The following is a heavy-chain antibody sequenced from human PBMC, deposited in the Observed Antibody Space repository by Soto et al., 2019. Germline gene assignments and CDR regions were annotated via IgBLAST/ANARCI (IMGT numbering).Heavy chain of an antibody. CDR1: GFTFGSYA. CDR2: ISSNGGST. V-gene: IGHV3-64*01. D-gene: IGHD5-12*01. J-gene: IGHJ4*02. Sequence: EVQLVESGGGLVQPGGSLRLSCAASGFTFGSYAMHWVRQAPGKGLEYVSVISSNGGSTYYANSVKGRFTISRDNSKNTLYLQMGSLRAEDMAVYYCARTSGYAFDYWGQGTLVTVSS. CDR3: ARTSGYAFDY.